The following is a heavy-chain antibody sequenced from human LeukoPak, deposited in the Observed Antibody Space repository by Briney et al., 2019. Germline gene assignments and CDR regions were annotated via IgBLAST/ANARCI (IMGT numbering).Heavy chain of an antibody. D-gene: IGHD3-10*01. CDR2: IKQDASEK. Sequence: GGSLRLSCAASGFIFSDYTMSWVRQAPGKGLEWVANIKQDASEKYYVDSVRGRFTISRDNAKTSLYLQMNSLRAEDTAVYYCASGMSTSHYWGQGTLVTVSS. CDR3: ASGMSTSHY. J-gene: IGHJ4*02. CDR1: GFIFSDYT. V-gene: IGHV3-7*01.